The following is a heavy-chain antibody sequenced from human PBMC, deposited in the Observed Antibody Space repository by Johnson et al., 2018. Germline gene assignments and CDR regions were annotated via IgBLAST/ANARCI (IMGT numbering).Heavy chain of an antibody. CDR2: IKQDGSEK. D-gene: IGHD5-18*01. V-gene: IGHV3-7*01. CDR3: ARVPPMVNDAFDI. Sequence: VQLVQSGGGVVQPGGSLRLSCAASGFTFSSYWMSWVRQAPGKGLEWVANIKQDGSEKYYVDSVKGRFTISRDNAKNSLYLQMNSLRAEDTAVYYCARVPPMVNDAFDIWGQGTMVTVSS. J-gene: IGHJ3*02. CDR1: GFTFSSYW.